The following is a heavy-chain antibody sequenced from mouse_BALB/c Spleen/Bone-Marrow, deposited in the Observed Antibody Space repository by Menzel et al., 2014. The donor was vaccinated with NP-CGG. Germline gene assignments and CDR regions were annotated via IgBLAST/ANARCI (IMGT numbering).Heavy chain of an antibody. V-gene: IGHV4-1*02. J-gene: IGHJ1*01. D-gene: IGHD1-1*01. CDR3: ARLNYYGSLFV. Sequence: EVKLMESGGGLVQPGGSLKLSCAASGFDFRGYWMSWVRQAPGKGLEWIGEISPDSSTINYTPSLKDKFIISRDNAKNTLYLQMSKVRSEDTALYYCARLNYYGSLFVWGAGTTVTVSS. CDR2: ISPDSSTI. CDR1: GFDFRGYW.